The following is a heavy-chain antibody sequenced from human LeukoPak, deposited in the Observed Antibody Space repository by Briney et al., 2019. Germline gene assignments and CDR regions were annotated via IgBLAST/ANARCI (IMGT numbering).Heavy chain of an antibody. J-gene: IGHJ4*02. V-gene: IGHV5-10-1*01. Sequence: PGESLKISCKGSGYSFTSYWISWVRQMPGKGLEWMGRIDPSDSYTNYSPSSQGHVTISADKSISTAYLQWSSLKASDTAMYYCARLFVDTAMGTADFGYWGQGTLVTVSS. CDR3: ARLFVDTAMGTADFGY. CDR1: GYSFTSYW. CDR2: IDPSDSYT. D-gene: IGHD5-18*01.